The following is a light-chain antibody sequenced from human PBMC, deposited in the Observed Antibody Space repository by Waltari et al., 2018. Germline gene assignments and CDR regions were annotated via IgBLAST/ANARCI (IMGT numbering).Light chain of an antibody. CDR2: DAS. CDR3: QQRSSWPLT. V-gene: IGKV3-11*01. CDR1: KSVSSY. J-gene: IGKJ4*01. Sequence: EIVLTQSPATLSLFLGERATLSCRASKSVSSYLAWYQQKPGQAPRLLIYDASNRATGIPARFSGSGSGTDFTLTISSLEPEDFAVYYCQQRSSWPLTFGGGTKVEIE.